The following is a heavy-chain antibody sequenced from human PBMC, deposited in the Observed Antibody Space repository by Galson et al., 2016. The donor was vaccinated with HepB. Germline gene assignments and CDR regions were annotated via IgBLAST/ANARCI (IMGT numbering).Heavy chain of an antibody. Sequence: SLRLSCAASGFMLNSYALNWVRQAPGKGPEWVSAISGGGGKTYYADSVKGRFTVSKDNSRNTLYLQMDSLRADDTAVYFYAKDRWADYGGNSVDYFAYWGQGALVTVSS. J-gene: IGHJ4*02. CDR3: AKDRWADYGGNSVDYFAY. V-gene: IGHV3-23*01. CDR1: GFMLNSYA. D-gene: IGHD4-23*01. CDR2: ISGGGGKT.